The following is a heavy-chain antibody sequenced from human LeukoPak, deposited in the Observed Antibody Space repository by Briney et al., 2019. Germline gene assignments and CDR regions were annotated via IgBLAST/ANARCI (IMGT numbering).Heavy chain of an antibody. V-gene: IGHV4-59*01. CDR3: ARGNYDILTGYSHYYYYYMDV. D-gene: IGHD3-9*01. CDR1: GGSISSYY. CDR2: IYYSGST. Sequence: SETLSPTCTVSGGSISSYYWSWIRQPPGKGLEWIGYIYYSGSTNYNPSLKSRVTISVDTSKNQFSLKLSSVTAADTAVYYCARGNYDILTGYSHYYYYYMDVWGKGTTVTVSS. J-gene: IGHJ6*03.